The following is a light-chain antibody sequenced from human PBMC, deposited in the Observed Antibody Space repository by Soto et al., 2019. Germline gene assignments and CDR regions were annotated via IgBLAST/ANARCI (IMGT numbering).Light chain of an antibody. J-gene: IGKJ4*01. Sequence: DIEMTQSPSSLSASVGDSVTITCRASQSISNFLTWYRKSPGRAPELLIYAASTLQSGVPSRFSGSGSGTDFTLTIRSLQPEDFATYYCQQSYSTPLTFGGGTKVDIK. V-gene: IGKV1-39*01. CDR1: QSISNF. CDR2: AAS. CDR3: QQSYSTPLT.